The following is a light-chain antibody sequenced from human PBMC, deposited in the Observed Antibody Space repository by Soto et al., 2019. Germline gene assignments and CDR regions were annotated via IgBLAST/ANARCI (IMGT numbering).Light chain of an antibody. CDR1: QSVSSNY. CDR2: GAS. V-gene: IGKV3-20*01. Sequence: EIGLTQSPGTLSLSPGERATLSCRASQSVSSNYLAWYQQKPGQAPRPLIYGASSRATGIPDRFSGSGAGTDFTLTISRLEREDFAVYYCQQYGSSPWPFGQGTKVEIK. CDR3: QQYGSSPWP. J-gene: IGKJ1*01.